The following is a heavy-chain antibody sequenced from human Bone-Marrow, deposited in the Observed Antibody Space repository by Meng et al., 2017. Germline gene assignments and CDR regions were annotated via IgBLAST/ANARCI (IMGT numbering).Heavy chain of an antibody. V-gene: IGHV3-74*01. CDR2: INSDGSST. Sequence: GGSLRLSCAASGFTFSSYWMHWVRQAPGKGLVWVSRINSDGSSTSYADSVKGRFTISRDNAKNTLYLQMNSLRAEDTAVYYCARGIGLRGYCSGGSCYSGVDYWGQGTLVTVYS. D-gene: IGHD2-15*01. CDR1: GFTFSSYW. CDR3: ARGIGLRGYCSGGSCYSGVDY. J-gene: IGHJ4*02.